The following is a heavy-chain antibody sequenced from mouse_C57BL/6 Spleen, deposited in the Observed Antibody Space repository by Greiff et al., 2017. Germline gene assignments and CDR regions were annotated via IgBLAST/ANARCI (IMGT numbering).Heavy chain of an antibody. J-gene: IGHJ2*01. CDR2: INYDGSST. CDR1: GFTFSDYY. CDR3: ARGYFDY. Sequence: EVQRVESEGGLVQPGSSMKLSCTASGFTFSDYYMAWVRQVPEKGLEWVANINYDGSSTYYLDSLKSRFIISRDNAKNILYLQMSSLKSEDTATYYCARGYFDYWGQGTTLTVSS. V-gene: IGHV5-16*01.